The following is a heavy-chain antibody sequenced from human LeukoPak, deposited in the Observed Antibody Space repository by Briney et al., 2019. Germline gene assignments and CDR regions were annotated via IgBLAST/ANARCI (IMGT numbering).Heavy chain of an antibody. CDR3: ARGRIEAYYFDY. V-gene: IGHV1-69*06. CDR2: IIPLFGTS. CDR1: GGTFSSYA. J-gene: IGHJ4*02. Sequence: SVKVSCKASGGTFSSYAISWVRQAPGQGPEWMGGIIPLFGTSTYAQKFQGRVTITADKSTTTSFMDLSSLRYEDTAVYYCARGRIEAYYFDYWGQGTLVTVSS. D-gene: IGHD2-21*01.